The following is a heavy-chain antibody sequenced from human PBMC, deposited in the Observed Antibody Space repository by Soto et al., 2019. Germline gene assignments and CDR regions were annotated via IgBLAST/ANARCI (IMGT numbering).Heavy chain of an antibody. J-gene: IGHJ6*02. Sequence: EVLLLESGGDSVQPGGSLRLSCVASGFTFSDYVMSWVRQVPGKGLEWVSSISDGGERTDYRDSVRGRFTISRDNARFTLHLQMHSLRVDDTATYFCARDRSTDFGLDVWVQGTTVTVSS. CDR1: GFTFSDYV. CDR3: ARDRSTDFGLDV. V-gene: IGHV3-23*01. D-gene: IGHD3-3*01. CDR2: ISDGGERT.